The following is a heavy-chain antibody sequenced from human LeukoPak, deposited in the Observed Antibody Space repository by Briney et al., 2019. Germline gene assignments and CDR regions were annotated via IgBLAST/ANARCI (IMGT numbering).Heavy chain of an antibody. CDR2: IYTSGST. J-gene: IGHJ3*02. CDR1: GGSISSYY. V-gene: IGHV4-4*07. CDR3: AREYSSGYYDAFDI. D-gene: IGHD3-22*01. Sequence: SETLSLTCTVSGGSISSYYWSWIRQPAGKGLEGIGRIYTSGSTNYNPSLKSRVTMSVDTSKNQFSLKLSSVTAADTAVYYCAREYSSGYYDAFDIWGQGTMVTVSS.